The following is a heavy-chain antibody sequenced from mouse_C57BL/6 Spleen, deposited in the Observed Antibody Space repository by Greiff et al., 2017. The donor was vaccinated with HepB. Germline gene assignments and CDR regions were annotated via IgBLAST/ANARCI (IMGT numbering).Heavy chain of an antibody. J-gene: IGHJ2*01. D-gene: IGHD1-1*01. CDR3: ARYYGSSYRYFDY. CDR2: IHPNSGST. Sequence: QVQLKESGAELVKPGASVKLSCKASGYTFTSYWMHWVKQRPGQGLEWIGMIHPNSGSTNYNEKFKSKATLTVDKSSSTAYMQLSSLTSEDSAVYYCARYYGSSYRYFDYWGQGTTLTVSS. CDR1: GYTFTSYW. V-gene: IGHV1-64*01.